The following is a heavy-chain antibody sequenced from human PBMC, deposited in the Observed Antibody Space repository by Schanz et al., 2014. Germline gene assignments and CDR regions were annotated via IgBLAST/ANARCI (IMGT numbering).Heavy chain of an antibody. CDR3: ARDRRFFDRDDLYYFDS. J-gene: IGHJ4*02. Sequence: QVQLVQSGAEVKKPGASVKVSCKASGYTFTSYGISWVRQAPGQGLEWMGWISAYNGNTKYPQKRQGRVTMTTDTSTSTAYMALTDLRSDDTAVYYCARDRRFFDRDDLYYFDSWGQGTLVNVSS. D-gene: IGHD3-3*01. V-gene: IGHV1-18*01. CDR2: ISAYNGNT. CDR1: GYTFTSYG.